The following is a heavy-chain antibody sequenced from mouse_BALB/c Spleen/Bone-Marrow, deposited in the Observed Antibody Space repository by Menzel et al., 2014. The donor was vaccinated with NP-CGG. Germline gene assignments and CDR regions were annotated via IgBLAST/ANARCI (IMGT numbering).Heavy chain of an antibody. Sequence: EVMLVESGAELVKPGASVKLSCTASGFNIKDTYMHRVKQRPEQGLEWIGRVDPANGNTKYDPKFQGKATITADTSSNTAYLQLSSLTSEDTAVYYCARYRLGTYFDYWGQGTTLTVSS. CDR2: VDPANGNT. CDR1: GFNIKDTY. D-gene: IGHD2-14*01. CDR3: ARYRLGTYFDY. J-gene: IGHJ2*01. V-gene: IGHV14-3*02.